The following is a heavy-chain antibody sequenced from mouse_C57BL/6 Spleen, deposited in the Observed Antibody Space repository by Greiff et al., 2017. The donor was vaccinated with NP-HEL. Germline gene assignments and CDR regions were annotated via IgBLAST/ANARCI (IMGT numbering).Heavy chain of an antibody. J-gene: IGHJ4*01. CDR2: IYPGSGST. CDR1: GYTFTSYW. V-gene: IGHV1-55*01. Sequence: QVQLQQPGAELVKPGASVKMSCKASGYTFTSYWITWVKQRPGQGLEWIGDIYPGSGSTNYNEKFKSKATLTVDTSSSTAYMQLSSLTSEDSAVYYCARFGGRTAQRYYAMDYWGQGTSVTVSS. CDR3: ARFGGRTAQRYYAMDY. D-gene: IGHD3-2*02.